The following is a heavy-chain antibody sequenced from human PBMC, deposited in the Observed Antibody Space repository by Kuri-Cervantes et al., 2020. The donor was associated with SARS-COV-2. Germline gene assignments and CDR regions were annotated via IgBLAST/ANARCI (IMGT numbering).Heavy chain of an antibody. V-gene: IGHV1-8*01. CDR2: MNPNSGNT. D-gene: IGHD3-10*01. CDR3: ARGKRMVRYSTTLLGHDSYYYYMDV. CDR1: GYTFTSYD. J-gene: IGHJ6*03. Sequence: ASVKVSCKASGYTFTSYDINWVRQATGQGLEWMGWMNPNSGNTGYAQKFQGRLSMTRDTSISTVYMELSSLRSEDTAVYYCARGKRMVRYSTTLLGHDSYYYYMDVWGKGTTVTVSS.